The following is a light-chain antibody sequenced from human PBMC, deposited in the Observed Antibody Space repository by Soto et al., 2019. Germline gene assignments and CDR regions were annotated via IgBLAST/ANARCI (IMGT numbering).Light chain of an antibody. J-gene: IGKJ4*01. V-gene: IGKV3-20*01. Sequence: EIVMTQSPATLSVSPGERATLSCRASQSVSSSSLAWYQQKPGQAPRLLIYDASSRATGIPDRFSGGGSGTDFTLTISRLEPEDFAVYYCQQFSSYPLTFGGGTKVDIK. CDR3: QQFSSYPLT. CDR2: DAS. CDR1: QSVSSSS.